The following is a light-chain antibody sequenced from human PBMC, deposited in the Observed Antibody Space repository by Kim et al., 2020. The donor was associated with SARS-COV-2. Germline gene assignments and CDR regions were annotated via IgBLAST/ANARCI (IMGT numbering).Light chain of an antibody. Sequence: QTVVTQEASLSVSPGGTVTLTCCLSSGSASTTYSPSWYQQTPGQAPRPLIYNTDIRSSGVPDRFSGSILGNKAALTITGAQADDEADYHCGLYLGSGVWVFGGGTQLTVL. CDR1: SGSASTTYS. CDR3: GLYLGSGVWV. J-gene: IGLJ3*02. CDR2: NTD. V-gene: IGLV8-61*01.